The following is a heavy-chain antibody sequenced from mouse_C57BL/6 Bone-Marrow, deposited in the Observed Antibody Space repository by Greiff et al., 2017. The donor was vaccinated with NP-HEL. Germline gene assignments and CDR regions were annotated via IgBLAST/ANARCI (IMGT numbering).Heavy chain of an antibody. V-gene: IGHV5-4*03. CDR1: GFTFSSYA. D-gene: IGHD1-1*01. Sequence: EVKLQESGGGLVKPGGSLKLSCAASGFTFSSYAMSWVRQTPEKRLEWVATISDGGSYTYYPDNVKGRFTISRDNAKNNLYLQMSHLKSEDTAMYYCARLFVTTLVATDWYFDVWGTGTTVTVSS. J-gene: IGHJ1*03. CDR3: ARLFVTTLVATDWYFDV. CDR2: ISDGGSYT.